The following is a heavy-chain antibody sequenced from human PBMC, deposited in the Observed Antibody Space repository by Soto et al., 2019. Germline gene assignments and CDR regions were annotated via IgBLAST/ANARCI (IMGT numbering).Heavy chain of an antibody. D-gene: IGHD2-2*01. CDR2: ISSSSSYI. J-gene: IGHJ4*02. CDR3: ASTSTEYQLLYYFDY. Sequence: VGSLRLSCAASGFTFSSYSMNWVRQAPGKGLEWVSSISSSSSYIYYADSVKGRFTISRDNAKNSLYLQMNSLRAEDTAVYYCASTSTEYQLLYYFDYWGQGTLVTVSS. V-gene: IGHV3-21*01. CDR1: GFTFSSYS.